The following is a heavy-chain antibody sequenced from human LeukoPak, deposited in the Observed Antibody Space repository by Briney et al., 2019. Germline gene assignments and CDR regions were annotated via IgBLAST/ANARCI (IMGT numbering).Heavy chain of an antibody. Sequence: GGSLRLSCAASGFTFSSYEMNWVRQAPGKGLEWVSYIRSSGTTIHYADSVKGRFTISRDNAKNSLYLQMNSLRAEDTAVYYCARDRGAVTDVFDYWGQGTLVTVSS. D-gene: IGHD6-19*01. CDR2: IRSSGTTI. V-gene: IGHV3-48*03. J-gene: IGHJ4*02. CDR1: GFTFSSYE. CDR3: ARDRGAVTDVFDY.